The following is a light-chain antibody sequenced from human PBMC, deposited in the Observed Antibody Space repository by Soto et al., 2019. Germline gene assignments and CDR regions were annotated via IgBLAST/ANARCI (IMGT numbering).Light chain of an antibody. CDR3: QSYDSSLGFYV. CDR1: SSNIGAGYD. Sequence: QSVLTQPPSVSGAPGQRVTISCTGSSSNIGAGYDVHWYQQLPGTAPKLLIYGNSNRPSGVPDQFSGSKSGTSASLAITGLQAEDEADYYCQSYDSSLGFYVFGTGTKLTVL. J-gene: IGLJ1*01. CDR2: GNS. V-gene: IGLV1-40*01.